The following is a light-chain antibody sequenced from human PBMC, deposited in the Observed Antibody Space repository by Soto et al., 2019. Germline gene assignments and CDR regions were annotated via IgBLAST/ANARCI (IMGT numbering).Light chain of an antibody. CDR3: AAWDDSLRGPL. J-gene: IGLJ3*02. CDR1: SYNIGTNY. V-gene: IGLV1-47*01. CDR2: RND. Sequence: QSVLTQPPSTSGTPGQRVTISCSGSSYNIGTNYVYWYQQFPGTAPKLLIYRNDQRPSGVPDRFSGSKSGTSASLVISGLRSEDEADYYCAAWDDSLRGPLFGGGTKLTVL.